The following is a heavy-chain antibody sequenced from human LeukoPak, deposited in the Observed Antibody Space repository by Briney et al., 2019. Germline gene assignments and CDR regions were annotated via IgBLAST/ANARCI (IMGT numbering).Heavy chain of an antibody. V-gene: IGHV3-23*01. Sequence: GGSLRLSCAASGFTFSSYAMSWVRQAPGKGLEWVSAISGSGGSTYYADSVKGRFTISRDNSKNTLYLQMNSLRAEDTAVYYCATPVVPAAINYYYGMDVWGQGTTVTVSS. CDR1: GFTFSSYA. CDR2: ISGSGGST. D-gene: IGHD2-2*01. J-gene: IGHJ6*02. CDR3: ATPVVPAAINYYYGMDV.